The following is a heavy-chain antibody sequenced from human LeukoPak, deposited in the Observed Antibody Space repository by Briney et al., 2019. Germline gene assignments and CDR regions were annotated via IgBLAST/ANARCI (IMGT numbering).Heavy chain of an antibody. CDR2: MNPNSGST. CDR1: GYTFTSYD. D-gene: IGHD3-3*01. J-gene: IGHJ3*02. Sequence: ASVTVSFKASGYTFTSYDIHWVRQAAGQGLAWMGCMNPNSGSTGYAQKSQGRVSMTRNTSISTAYMELSSLRSEDTAVYYCARGNTIFGVVIIAFDIWGQGTMVTVSS. V-gene: IGHV1-8*01. CDR3: ARGNTIFGVVIIAFDI.